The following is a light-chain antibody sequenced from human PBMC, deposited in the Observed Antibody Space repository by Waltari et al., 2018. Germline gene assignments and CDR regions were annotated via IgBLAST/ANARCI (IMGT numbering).Light chain of an antibody. V-gene: IGLV2-14*01. CDR1: NSDIGFYNS. CDR3: NSYTGSNSWV. CDR2: DVS. Sequence: QSALTQPASVSGSPGQSITISCTGTNSDIGFYNSVSWYRQYPGKAPKLIIYDVSERPSGVSSRFSASKSGNTASLTISGLQADDEADYYCNSYTGSNSWVFGGGTKVTVL. J-gene: IGLJ3*02.